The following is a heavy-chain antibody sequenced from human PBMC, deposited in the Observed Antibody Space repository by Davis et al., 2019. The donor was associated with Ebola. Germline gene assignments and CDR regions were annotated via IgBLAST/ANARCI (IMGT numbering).Heavy chain of an antibody. V-gene: IGHV3-48*03. CDR3: ARDQRIQLWSSDAFDI. CDR1: GFTFSSYE. J-gene: IGHJ3*02. Sequence: GESLKISCAASGFTFSSYEMNWVRQAPGKGLEWVSYISSSGSTIYYADSVKGRFTISRDNAKNSLYLQMNSLRAEDTAVYYCARDQRIQLWSSDAFDIWGQGTMVTVSS. D-gene: IGHD5-18*01. CDR2: ISSSGSTI.